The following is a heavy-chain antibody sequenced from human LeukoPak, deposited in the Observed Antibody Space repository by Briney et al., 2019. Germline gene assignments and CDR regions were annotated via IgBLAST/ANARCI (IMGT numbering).Heavy chain of an antibody. D-gene: IGHD3-16*01. CDR2: IFSSGST. J-gene: IGHJ4*02. Sequence: SETLSLTCTVSGGSISGCYWSWIRQPAGQGLECIGRIFSSGSTNYNPSLKGRVTMSVDTSKNQFSLRLSSVTAADTAVYYCARDLGLSLDYWGQGILVTVSS. V-gene: IGHV4-4*07. CDR1: GGSISGCY. CDR3: ARDLGLSLDY.